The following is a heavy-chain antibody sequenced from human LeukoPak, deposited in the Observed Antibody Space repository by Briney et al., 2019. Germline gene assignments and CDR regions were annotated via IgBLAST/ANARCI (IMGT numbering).Heavy chain of an antibody. CDR1: GGSISSYY. J-gene: IGHJ4*02. V-gene: IGHV4-59*01. Sequence: SETLSLICTVSGGSISSYYWSWIRQPPGKGLEWIGYIYYSGSTNYNPSLKSRVTISIDTSKNHFSLKLSSVTAADTAVYYCARGGSSGWLDYWGQGTLVTVSS. CDR2: IYYSGST. D-gene: IGHD6-19*01. CDR3: ARGGSSGWLDY.